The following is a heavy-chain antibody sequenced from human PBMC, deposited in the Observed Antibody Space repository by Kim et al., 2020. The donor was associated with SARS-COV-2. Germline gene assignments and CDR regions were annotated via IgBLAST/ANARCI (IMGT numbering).Heavy chain of an antibody. D-gene: IGHD4-17*01. CDR3: ARDFPKIHYGGNSGPGDAFDI. CDR2: IIPIFGTA. V-gene: IGHV1-69*13. CDR1: GGTFSSYA. J-gene: IGHJ3*02. Sequence: SVKVSCKASGGTFSSYAISWVRQAPGQGLEWMGGIIPIFGTANYAQKFQGRVTITADESTSTAYMELSSLRSEDTAVYYCARDFPKIHYGGNSGPGDAFDIWGQGTMVTVSS.